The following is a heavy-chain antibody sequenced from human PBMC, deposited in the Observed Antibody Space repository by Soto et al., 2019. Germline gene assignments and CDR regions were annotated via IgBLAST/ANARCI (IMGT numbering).Heavy chain of an antibody. CDR3: ARGRGQPLILVYYYYVMDV. D-gene: IGHD6-13*01. Sequence: LATLSLTCAVYGGSFSGYYWIWMRQRAGKGLEWIGEINHSGSTNYNPPLKSRVTISVDTSKNQFSLTLSSVTAADTAVYYCARGRGQPLILVYYYYVMDVWGQWTTVNDSS. J-gene: IGHJ6*02. CDR1: GGSFSGYY. V-gene: IGHV4-34*01. CDR2: INHSGST.